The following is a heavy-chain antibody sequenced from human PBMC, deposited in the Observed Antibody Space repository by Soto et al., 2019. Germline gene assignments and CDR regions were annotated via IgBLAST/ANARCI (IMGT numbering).Heavy chain of an antibody. CDR2: IKTNIDGGAT. V-gene: IGHV3-15*07. Sequence: EVQLVESGGGLVKPGGSLRLSCAASGFSFTSAWMNWVRQIPGKGLEWVGRIKTNIDGGATDYSAPVKGRFTISRDDSKDTVYLQMNSVNTQDAPVYYCAQGRRVSAYVPGAYWGQGALVTVSS. J-gene: IGHJ4*02. D-gene: IGHD5-12*01. CDR3: AQGRRVSAYVPGAY. CDR1: GFSFTSAW.